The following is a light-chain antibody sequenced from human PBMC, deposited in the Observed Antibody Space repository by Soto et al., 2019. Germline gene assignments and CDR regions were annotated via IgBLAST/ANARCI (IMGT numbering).Light chain of an antibody. CDR3: QKYDRAPRT. J-gene: IGKJ1*01. Sequence: DIQMTQSPSSLSASVGDSVTITCRASQGINNYLAWYQQKPGKVPVLLIYSASTLKSGVPSRFSGRGAGTDFTLTISSLQPEDFATYYCQKYDRAPRTFGQGTKVDIX. V-gene: IGKV1-27*01. CDR2: SAS. CDR1: QGINNY.